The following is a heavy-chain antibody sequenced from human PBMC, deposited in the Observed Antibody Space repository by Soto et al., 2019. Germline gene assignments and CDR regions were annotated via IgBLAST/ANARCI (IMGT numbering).Heavy chain of an antibody. D-gene: IGHD5-18*01. J-gene: IGHJ4*02. CDR1: GFTFSTYW. CDR3: ARDTWGYGLLY. V-gene: IGHV3-74*01. CDR2: IHTDGSST. Sequence: GGSLRLSCAASGFTFSTYWMHWVRQAPGKGLVWVSRIHTDGSSTYYADSVKGRFTISRDNAKNTLYLQMNSLRAEDTAVYYCARDTWGYGLLYWGQGALVTVSS.